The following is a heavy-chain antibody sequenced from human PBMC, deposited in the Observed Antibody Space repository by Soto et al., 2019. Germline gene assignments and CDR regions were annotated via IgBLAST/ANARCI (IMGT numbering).Heavy chain of an antibody. V-gene: IGHV1-69*13. Sequence: SVKVSCKASGGTFSSYAISWVRQAPGQGLEWMGGIIPIFGTANYAQKFQGRVTITADESTSTAYVELSSLRSEDTAVYYCASEGSSSWSLGYNWFDPWGQGTLVTVSS. CDR2: IIPIFGTA. CDR1: GGTFSSYA. D-gene: IGHD6-13*01. CDR3: ASEGSSSWSLGYNWFDP. J-gene: IGHJ5*02.